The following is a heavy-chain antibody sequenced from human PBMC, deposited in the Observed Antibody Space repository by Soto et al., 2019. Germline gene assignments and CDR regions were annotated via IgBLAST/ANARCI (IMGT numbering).Heavy chain of an antibody. CDR1: GGTFSSYA. CDR3: ARYGYLEDSWFDP. D-gene: IGHD6-13*01. Sequence: SVKVSCKASGGTFSSYAISWVRQAPGQGLEWMGGIIPIFGTANYTQKFQGRVTITADESTSTAYMELSSLRSEDTAVYYCARYGYLEDSWFDPWGQGTLVTVSS. V-gene: IGHV1-69*13. J-gene: IGHJ5*02. CDR2: IIPIFGTA.